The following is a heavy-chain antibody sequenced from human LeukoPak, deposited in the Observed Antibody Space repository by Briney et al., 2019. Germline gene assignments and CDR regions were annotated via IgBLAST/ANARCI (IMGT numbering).Heavy chain of an antibody. CDR2: INPSGGST. V-gene: IGHV1-46*01. Sequence: RASVKVSCKASGYTFTNYYMHWVRQAPGQGLEWMGMINPSGGSTGYAQKFQGRVTMTRDMSTSTVYMELSSLRSEDTAVYYCARSGYCSGGSCSSTYYYYYMDVWGKGTTVTVSS. J-gene: IGHJ6*03. D-gene: IGHD2-15*01. CDR3: ARSGYCSGGSCSSTYYYYYMDV. CDR1: GYTFTNYY.